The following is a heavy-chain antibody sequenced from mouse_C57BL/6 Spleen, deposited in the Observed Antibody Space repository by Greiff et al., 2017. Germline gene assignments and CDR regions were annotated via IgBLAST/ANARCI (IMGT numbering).Heavy chain of an antibody. CDR2: ISSGGSYT. CDR3: ARPDYGNPYYAMDY. V-gene: IGHV5-6*01. CDR1: GFTFSSYG. D-gene: IGHD2-1*01. Sequence: EVKLVESGGDLVKPGGSLKLSCAASGFTFSSYGMSWVRQTPDKRLEWVATISSGGSYTYYPDSVKGRFTISRDNAKNTLYLQMSSLKSEDTAMYYCARPDYGNPYYAMDYWGQGTSVTVSS. J-gene: IGHJ4*01.